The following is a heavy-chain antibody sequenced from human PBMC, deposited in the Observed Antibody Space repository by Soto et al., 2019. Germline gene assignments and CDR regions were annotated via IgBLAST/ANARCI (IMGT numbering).Heavy chain of an antibody. J-gene: IGHJ6*02. CDR3: ARSPMDTAMVTNLRMGVLYYYYGMDV. Sequence: GGSLRLSCAASGFTFSSYWMSWVRQAPGKGLEWVANIKHDGSEKYYVDSVKGRFTISRDNAKNSLYLQMNSLRAEDTAVYYCARSPMDTAMVTNLRMGVLYYYYGMDVWGQGTTVTVSS. CDR1: GFTFSSYW. D-gene: IGHD5-18*01. CDR2: IKHDGSEK. V-gene: IGHV3-7*05.